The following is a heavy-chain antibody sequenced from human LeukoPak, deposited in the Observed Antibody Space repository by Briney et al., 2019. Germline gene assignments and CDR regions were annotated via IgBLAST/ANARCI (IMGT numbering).Heavy chain of an antibody. D-gene: IGHD5-24*01. CDR2: INHSGST. Sequence: SETLSLTCAVYGGSFSGYYWSWIRQPPGKGLGWIGEINHSGSTNYNPSLKSRVTISVDTSKNQFSLKLSSVTAADTAVYYCARAALQQYFDYWGQGTLVTVSS. J-gene: IGHJ4*02. V-gene: IGHV4-34*01. CDR3: ARAALQQYFDY. CDR1: GGSFSGYY.